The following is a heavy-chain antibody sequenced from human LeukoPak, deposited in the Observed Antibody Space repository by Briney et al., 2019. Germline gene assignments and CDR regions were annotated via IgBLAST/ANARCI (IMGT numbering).Heavy chain of an antibody. Sequence: GGSLRLSCAASGFTFSSYAMHWVRQAPGKGLEWVAVISYDGSNKYYADSVKGRFTISRDNSKNTLYLQVNSLRAEDTAVYYCARGGSYRRTDYWDQGTLVTVSS. D-gene: IGHD4-11*01. CDR2: ISYDGSNK. CDR3: ARGGSYRRTDY. CDR1: GFTFSSYA. J-gene: IGHJ4*02. V-gene: IGHV3-30-3*01.